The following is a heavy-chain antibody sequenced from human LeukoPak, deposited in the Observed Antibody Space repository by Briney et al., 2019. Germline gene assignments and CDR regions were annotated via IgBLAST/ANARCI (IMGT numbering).Heavy chain of an antibody. Sequence: PGGSLRLSCAASGFTFTSYWMRWVRQAPGKGLEWVANINQDGSEKYYVDSVKGRFTISRDNAKSSLYLQMNSLRAEDTAVYYCARDQRFWSYYFDYWGQGTQVTVSS. D-gene: IGHD3-3*01. CDR2: INQDGSEK. J-gene: IGHJ4*02. CDR3: ARDQRFWSYYFDY. CDR1: GFTFTSYW. V-gene: IGHV3-7*01.